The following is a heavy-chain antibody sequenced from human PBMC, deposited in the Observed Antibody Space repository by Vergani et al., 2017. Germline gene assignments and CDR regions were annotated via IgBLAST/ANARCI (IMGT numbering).Heavy chain of an antibody. CDR2: ISSSGSTI. D-gene: IGHD1-26*01. Sequence: QVQLQQWGAGLLKPSETLSLTCAVYGGSFSGYYMSWIRQAPGKGLEWVSYISSSGSTIYYADSVKGRFTISRDNAKNSLYLQMNSLRAEDTAVYYCARSGSYAVGGSSYFDYWGQGTLVTVSS. V-gene: IGHV3-11*01. CDR3: ARSGSYAVGGSSYFDY. CDR1: GGSFSGYY. J-gene: IGHJ4*02.